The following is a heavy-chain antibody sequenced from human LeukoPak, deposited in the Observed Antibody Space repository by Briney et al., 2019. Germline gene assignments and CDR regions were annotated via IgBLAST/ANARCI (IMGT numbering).Heavy chain of an antibody. CDR1: GGSVSSGSYY. D-gene: IGHD3-16*01. Sequence: SETLSLTCTVSGGSVSSGSYYWSWIRQPPGKGLEWIGYIYYSGSTNYNPSLKSRVAISVDTSKNQFSLKLSSVTAADTAAYYCARVVRPYYYGMDVWGQGTTVTVSS. CDR2: IYYSGST. J-gene: IGHJ6*02. CDR3: ARVVRPYYYGMDV. V-gene: IGHV4-61*01.